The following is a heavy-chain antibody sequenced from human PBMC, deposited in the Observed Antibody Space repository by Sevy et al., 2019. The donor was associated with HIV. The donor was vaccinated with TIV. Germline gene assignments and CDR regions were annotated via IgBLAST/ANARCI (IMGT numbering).Heavy chain of an antibody. J-gene: IGHJ3*02. Sequence: SETLSLTCAVSGYSINSGYYWGWVRQPPGKGLEWIGSMYRGGSTYYNPSLKSRVTISVDTSKNQFSLKLSSVTAADTAVYYCAADSGNYYGAFDIWGQGTMDTVSS. CDR1: GYSINSGYY. CDR2: MYRGGST. V-gene: IGHV4-38-2*01. D-gene: IGHD1-26*01. CDR3: AADSGNYYGAFDI.